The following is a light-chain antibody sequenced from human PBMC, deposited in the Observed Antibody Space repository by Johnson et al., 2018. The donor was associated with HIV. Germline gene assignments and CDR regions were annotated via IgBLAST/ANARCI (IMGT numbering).Light chain of an antibody. V-gene: IGLV1-51*01. J-gene: IGLJ1*01. CDR3: AAWDDSVYAYV. CDR2: GIT. Sequence: QSVLTQPPSVSAAPGQKVTISCSGSSSNIGNNYVSWYQQLPGTATKLLTYGITKRPSGVPDRFSGSKSGTSASLAISGLQSEEEADYYCAAWDDSVYAYVFGTRTKVTVL. CDR1: SSNIGNNY.